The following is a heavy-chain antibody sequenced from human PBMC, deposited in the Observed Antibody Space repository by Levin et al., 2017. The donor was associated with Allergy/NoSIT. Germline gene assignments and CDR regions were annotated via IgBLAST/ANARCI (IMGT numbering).Heavy chain of an antibody. CDR2: ITGGGFNT. CDR1: GFTISDYA. Sequence: PGGSLRLSCAVSGFTISDYAMAWVRQAPGKGLEWVSVITGGGFNTYYGDSVKGRFTVSRDDSKDTLYLDLNSLRAEGTAVYYCEKKQGGTGGFSFDVWGQGTMVTVSS. CDR3: EKKQGGTGGFSFDV. J-gene: IGHJ3*01. V-gene: IGHV3-23*01. D-gene: IGHD1-1*01.